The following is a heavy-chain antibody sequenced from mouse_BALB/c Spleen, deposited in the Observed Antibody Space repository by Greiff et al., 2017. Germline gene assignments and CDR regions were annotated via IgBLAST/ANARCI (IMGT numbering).Heavy chain of an antibody. CDR2: IWGDGST. V-gene: IGHV2-6-7*01. D-gene: IGHD1-1*01. Sequence: VQVVESGPGLVAPSQSLSITCTVSGFSLTGYGVNWVRQPPGKGLEWLGMIWGDGSTDYNSALKSRLSISKDNSKSQVFLKMNSLQTDDTARYYCARITTVVATRRAMDYWGQGTSVTVSS. CDR1: GFSLTGYG. J-gene: IGHJ4*01. CDR3: ARITTVVATRRAMDY.